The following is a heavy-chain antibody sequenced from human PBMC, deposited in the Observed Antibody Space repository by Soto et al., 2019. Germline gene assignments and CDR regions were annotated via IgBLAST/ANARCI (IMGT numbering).Heavy chain of an antibody. D-gene: IGHD1-26*01. CDR2: ISSSSSYI. CDR1: GFTFSSYS. J-gene: IGHJ6*02. CDR3: ARVVKKVGATDYYYGMDV. V-gene: IGHV3-21*01. Sequence: GSLRLSCAASGFTFSSYSMNWVRQAPGKGLEWVSSISSSSSYIYYADSVKGRFTISRDNAKNSLYLQMNSLRAEDTAVYYCARVVKKVGATDYYYGMDVWGQGTTVTVSS.